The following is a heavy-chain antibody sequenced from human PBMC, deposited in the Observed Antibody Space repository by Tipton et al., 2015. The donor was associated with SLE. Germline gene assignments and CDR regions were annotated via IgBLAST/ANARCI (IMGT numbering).Heavy chain of an antibody. CDR3: ARGTYYDILDGFSFDV. CDR1: GFSISSGKY. J-gene: IGHJ3*01. V-gene: IGHV4-38-2*01. D-gene: IGHD3-9*01. CDR2: AYHSGST. Sequence: LRLSCAVSGFSISSGKYWGWLRQPPGKGLEWIGFAYHSGSTYYHPSLKSRVNMSLDTSKNLLFVNLRSVTAADTAMYYCARGTYYDILDGFSFDVWGHGTLVTVSS.